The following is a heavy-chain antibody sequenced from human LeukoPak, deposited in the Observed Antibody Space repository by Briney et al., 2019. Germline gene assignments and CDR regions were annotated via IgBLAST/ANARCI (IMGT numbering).Heavy chain of an antibody. J-gene: IGHJ4*02. Sequence: GGSLRLSCAASEFSVGSNYMTWVRQAPGEGLEWVSLIYSGGSTYYAESVKGRFTISRDNSNNTRYLQMNSLRAEDTAVDYCARGPGGYHNTGGQGTLVTVSS. CDR1: EFSVGSNY. V-gene: IGHV3-66*01. CDR3: ARGPGGYHNT. CDR2: IYSGGST. D-gene: IGHD5-12*01.